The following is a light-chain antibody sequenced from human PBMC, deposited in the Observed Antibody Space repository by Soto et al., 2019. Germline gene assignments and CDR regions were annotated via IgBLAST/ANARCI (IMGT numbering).Light chain of an antibody. CDR3: QQYNSYST. CDR1: QSISSW. Sequence: DIQMTQSPSTLSASVGDRVTITCRASQSISSWLAWYQQKPGKAPKLLIYKASSLDSGVPSRFSGSGSGTEITLTISSLQPDDFATYYCQQYNSYSTFGQGTKVEIK. J-gene: IGKJ1*01. V-gene: IGKV1-5*03. CDR2: KAS.